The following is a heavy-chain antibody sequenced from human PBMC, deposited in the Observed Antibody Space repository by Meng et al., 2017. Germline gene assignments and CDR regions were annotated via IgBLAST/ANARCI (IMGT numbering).Heavy chain of an antibody. V-gene: IGHV4-34*02. CDR2: INHSGRT. J-gene: IGHJ5*02. Sequence: QLALWRAGLLKPSATLSLTSAVYGVSFSGSYWCWIRQPPGKGLEWIGEINHSGRTNYNPSLKSRVTISVDTSKNQFSLKLSSVTAADTAVYYCAERGYSYVNWFDPWGQGTLVTVSS. D-gene: IGHD5-18*01. CDR1: GVSFSGSY. CDR3: AERGYSYVNWFDP.